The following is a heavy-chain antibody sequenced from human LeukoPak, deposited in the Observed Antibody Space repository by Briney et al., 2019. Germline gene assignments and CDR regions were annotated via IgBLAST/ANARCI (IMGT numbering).Heavy chain of an antibody. CDR1: GVTFSSYS. CDR3: AMVTAIYGY. J-gene: IGHJ4*02. CDR2: ISSSSSYI. Sequence: GRSLRLSCAASGVTFSSYSMNWVRHAPGKGLEWVSSISSSSSYIYYADSAKGRFTISRDNAKNSLYLQMNSLRAEDTAVYYCAMVTAIYGYWGQGTLVTVSS. D-gene: IGHD2-21*02. V-gene: IGHV3-21*01.